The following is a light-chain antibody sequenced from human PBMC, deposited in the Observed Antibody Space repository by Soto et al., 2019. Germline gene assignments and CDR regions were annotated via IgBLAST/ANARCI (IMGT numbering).Light chain of an antibody. Sequence: DIQMTQSPPTLSASVGDRVTITCRASQSIKSWLAWYQQKPGKAPKLLIYKASSLESGVPSRFSGSGSGTEFTLTISSLQPDDFATYYCQQFNSWSTWTFGQGTKVE. V-gene: IGKV1-5*03. CDR2: KAS. J-gene: IGKJ1*01. CDR1: QSIKSW. CDR3: QQFNSWSTWT.